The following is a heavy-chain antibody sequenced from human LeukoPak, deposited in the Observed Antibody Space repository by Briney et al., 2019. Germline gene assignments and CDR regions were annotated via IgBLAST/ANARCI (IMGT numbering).Heavy chain of an antibody. CDR1: GFTFSSYG. CDR2: ISYDGSSK. J-gene: IGHJ4*02. CDR3: AKDLGVVVPAASY. Sequence: PGRSLRLSCAASGFTFSSYGMHWVRQAPGKGLEWEAVISYDGSSKYYADSVKGRFTISRDNSKNTLYLQMNSLRAEDTAVYYCAKDLGVVVPAASYWGQGTLVTVSS. D-gene: IGHD2-2*01. V-gene: IGHV3-30*18.